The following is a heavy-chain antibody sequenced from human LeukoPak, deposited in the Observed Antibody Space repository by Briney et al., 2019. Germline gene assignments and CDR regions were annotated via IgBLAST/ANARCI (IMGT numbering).Heavy chain of an antibody. Sequence: GGSQRLSCAASGFTFSSYAMSWVRQAPGKGLEWVSAISGSGGSTYYADSVKGRFTISRDNSKNTLYLQMNSLRAEETAVYYCAKVTDGSYYGDYFDYWGQGTLVTVSS. D-gene: IGHD1-26*01. CDR2: ISGSGGST. J-gene: IGHJ4*02. V-gene: IGHV3-23*01. CDR1: GFTFSSYA. CDR3: AKVTDGSYYGDYFDY.